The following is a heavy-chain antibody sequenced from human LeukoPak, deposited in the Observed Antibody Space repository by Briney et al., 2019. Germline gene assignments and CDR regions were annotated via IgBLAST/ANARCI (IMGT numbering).Heavy chain of an antibody. Sequence: NPSETLSLTCAVYGGSFSGYYWSWIRQPPGKGLEWIGSIYYSGSTYYNPSLKSRVTISVDTSKNQFSLKLSSVTAADTAVYYCAAPAEAGTWGYWGQGTLVTVSS. D-gene: IGHD6-19*01. CDR3: AAPAEAGTWGY. J-gene: IGHJ4*02. V-gene: IGHV4-34*01. CDR1: GGSFSGYY. CDR2: IYYSGST.